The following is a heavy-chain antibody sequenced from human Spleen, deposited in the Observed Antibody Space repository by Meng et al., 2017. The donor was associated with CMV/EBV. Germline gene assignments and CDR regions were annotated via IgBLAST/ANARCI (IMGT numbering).Heavy chain of an antibody. V-gene: IGHV4-34*01. CDR3: ARLFRVNSGWYGGDWFDP. Sequence: SETLSLTCAIYGGSFSGYYWNWIRQPPGKGLEWIGEIDHSGSTNYNPSLKSRVTILEDTSKNQFSLKLTSVTAADTAVYYCARLFRVNSGWYGGDWFDPWGQGTLVTVSS. CDR1: GGSFSGYY. CDR2: IDHSGST. J-gene: IGHJ5*02. D-gene: IGHD6-19*01.